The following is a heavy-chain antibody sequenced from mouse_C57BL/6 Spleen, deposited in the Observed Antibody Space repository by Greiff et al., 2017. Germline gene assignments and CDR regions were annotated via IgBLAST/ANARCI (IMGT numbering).Heavy chain of an antibody. J-gene: IGHJ1*03. V-gene: IGHV10-1*01. CDR2: IRSKSNNYAT. D-gene: IGHD2-5*01. CDR1: GFSFNTYA. CDR3: VRHYSNYWYFDV. Sequence: GGGLVQPKGSLKLSCAASGFSFNTYAMNWVRQAPGKGLEWVARIRSKSNNYATYYADSVKDRFTISRDDSESMLYLQMNNLKTEDTAMYDCVRHYSNYWYFDVWGTGTTVTVSS.